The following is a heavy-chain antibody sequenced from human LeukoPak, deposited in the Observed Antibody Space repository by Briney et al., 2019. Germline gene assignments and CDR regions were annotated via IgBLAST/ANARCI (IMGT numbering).Heavy chain of an antibody. CDR3: AKRGYYYESSGYYCFDY. Sequence: GGSLRLSCEASGFTFSSHAMSWVRQAPGKGLEWVSTITGSGGYTYYADSVKGRFTISRDNSESTLYLQMITLRAEDTALYYCAKRGYYYESSGYYCFDYWEQGSLVTVSS. V-gene: IGHV3-23*01. CDR1: GFTFSSHA. D-gene: IGHD3-22*01. CDR2: ITGSGGYT. J-gene: IGHJ4*03.